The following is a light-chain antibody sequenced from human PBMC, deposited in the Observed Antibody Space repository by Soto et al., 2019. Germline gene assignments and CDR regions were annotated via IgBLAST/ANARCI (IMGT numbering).Light chain of an antibody. CDR2: KSS. Sequence: DIQMTQSPSTLSASVGDRVTITCRASQSISSWLAWYQQKPGKAPKLLIYKSSSLESGVPSRFSGSGSGTAFTLTISSLQPDDFATYYCQQYNSSPWTFGQGIKVEIK. V-gene: IGKV1-5*03. J-gene: IGKJ1*01. CDR1: QSISSW. CDR3: QQYNSSPWT.